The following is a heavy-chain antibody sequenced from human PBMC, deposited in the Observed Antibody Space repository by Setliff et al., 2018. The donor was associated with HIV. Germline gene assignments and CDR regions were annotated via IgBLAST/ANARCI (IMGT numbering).Heavy chain of an antibody. Sequence: TLSLTCAVSGYSISSGYYWGWIRQPPGKGLEWIGEINHSGSTNYNPSLKSRVTISVDTSKNQFSLKLSSVTAADTAVYYCARGAVLRYFDWLSLFDY. J-gene: IGHJ4*01. CDR1: GYSISSGYY. CDR3: ARGAVLRYFDWLSLFDY. CDR2: INHSGST. D-gene: IGHD3-9*01. V-gene: IGHV4-38-2*01.